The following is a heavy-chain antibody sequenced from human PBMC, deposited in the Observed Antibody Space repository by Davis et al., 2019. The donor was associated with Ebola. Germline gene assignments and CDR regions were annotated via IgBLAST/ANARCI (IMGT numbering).Heavy chain of an antibody. J-gene: IGHJ6*02. CDR2: ISYSGRI. CDR3: ARAGLGGGEMFYYYYFGMDV. D-gene: IGHD3-16*01. V-gene: IGHV4-59*01. CDR1: DGSISNYF. Sequence: PGGSLRLSCTVSDGSISNYFWGWIRQPPGMGLEWIGYISYSGRINYNPSLKSRVPISIDTSKNQLSLKLTSVTAADTAVYFFARAGLGGGEMFYYYYFGMDVWGLGTTVTVSS.